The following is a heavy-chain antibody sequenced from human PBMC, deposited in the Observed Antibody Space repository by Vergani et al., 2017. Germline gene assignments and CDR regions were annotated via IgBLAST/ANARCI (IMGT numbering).Heavy chain of an antibody. J-gene: IGHJ6*02. CDR3: ARLRIAAAGDYDYYYNYGMDV. Sequence: EVQLVESGGGLVKPGGSLRLSCAASGFIFSSYSMNWVRQAPGKGLEWVSSISRSTSYIYYADSLKGRFTISRDTAKNSLSLQMNSLRAEDTAVYYCARLRIAAAGDYDYYYNYGMDVWGQGTTVTVSS. CDR1: GFIFSSYS. D-gene: IGHD6-13*01. CDR2: ISRSTSYI. V-gene: IGHV3-21*01.